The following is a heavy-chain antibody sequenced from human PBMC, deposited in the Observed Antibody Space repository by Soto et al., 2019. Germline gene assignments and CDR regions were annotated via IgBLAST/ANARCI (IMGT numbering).Heavy chain of an antibody. Sequence: QVQLVESGGGVVQPGRSLRLSCAASGFTFSSYGMHWVRQAPGKGLEWVAVISYDGSNKYYADSVKGRFTISRDNSKNTLYLQMNSLRAEDTAVHYCAKDGADELYYFDYWGQGTLVTVSS. V-gene: IGHV3-30*18. J-gene: IGHJ4*02. CDR3: AKDGADELYYFDY. CDR2: ISYDGSNK. D-gene: IGHD1-1*01. CDR1: GFTFSSYG.